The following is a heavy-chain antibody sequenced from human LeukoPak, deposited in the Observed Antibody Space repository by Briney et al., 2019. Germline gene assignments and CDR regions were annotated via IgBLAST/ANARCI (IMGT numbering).Heavy chain of an antibody. D-gene: IGHD7-27*01. J-gene: IGHJ4*02. Sequence: GGSLRLSCAASGFTFSSYAMSWVRQAPGKGLEWVSGISGSGATDYAGSVKGRFTISRDNSKNTLYLQINSLRAEDTAVYYCAKDLNWGGRRGQGTPVTVSS. CDR1: GFTFSSYA. CDR3: AKDLNWGGR. CDR2: ISGSGAT. V-gene: IGHV3-23*01.